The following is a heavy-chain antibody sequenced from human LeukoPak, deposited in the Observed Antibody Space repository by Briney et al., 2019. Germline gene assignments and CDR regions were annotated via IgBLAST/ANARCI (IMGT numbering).Heavy chain of an antibody. CDR1: GFSFGSHP. CDR2: ITGSGDYT. J-gene: IGHJ4*02. V-gene: IGHV3-23*01. CDR3: ARGVMAARLYYFDY. D-gene: IGHD2-21*01. Sequence: LAGGSLRLSCVASGFSFGSHPMNWVRQAPGKGLEWVSGITGSGDYTYYIDSVQGRFTISRDNSKNMLFLQMNSLRAEDTAVYYCARGVMAARLYYFDYWGRGILVTVSS.